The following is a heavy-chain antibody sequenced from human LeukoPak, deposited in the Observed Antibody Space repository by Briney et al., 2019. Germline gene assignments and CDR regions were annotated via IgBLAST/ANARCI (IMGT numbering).Heavy chain of an antibody. V-gene: IGHV4-34*01. CDR3: ARDRGYSYGYKHYYYGMDV. J-gene: IGHJ6*02. D-gene: IGHD5-18*01. CDR1: GGSFSGYY. CDR2: INHSGST. Sequence: ASETLSLTCAVYGGSFSGYYWSWIRQPPGKGLEWIGEINHSGSTNYNPSLKSRVTISVDTSKNQFSLKLSSVTAADTAVYYCARDRGYSYGYKHYYYGMDVWGQGTTVTVSS.